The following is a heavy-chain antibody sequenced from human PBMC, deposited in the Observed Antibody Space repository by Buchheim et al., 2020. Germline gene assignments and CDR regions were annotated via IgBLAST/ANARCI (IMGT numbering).Heavy chain of an antibody. D-gene: IGHD4-17*01. CDR3: ARHDYGDYLGFDY. J-gene: IGHJ4*02. Sequence: QVQLQESGPGLVKPSETLSLTCSVSGGSISSYYWSWIRQPPGKGLEWLGYIYYSGSTTYNPSLKSRVTISVDTSKNQLSLKLSSVTAADTAVYYCARHDYGDYLGFDYWGQGTL. CDR2: IYYSGST. CDR1: GGSISSYY. V-gene: IGHV4-59*08.